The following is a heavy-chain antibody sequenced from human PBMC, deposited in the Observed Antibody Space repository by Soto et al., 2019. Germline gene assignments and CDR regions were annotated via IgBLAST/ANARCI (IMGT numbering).Heavy chain of an antibody. V-gene: IGHV3-23*01. D-gene: IGHD2-2*01. Sequence: EVQVLESGGGLVQPGGSLRLSCAASGFTFYNYAMGWVRQAPGKGLEWVSAITGSCRDTYYVDSVKGRFTISRDNSENTLYLQMNSLRAEDTAIYYCAILGSSSWSPHYYFDFWGQGTLVTVSS. CDR3: AILGSSSWSPHYYFDF. CDR2: ITGSCRDT. J-gene: IGHJ4*02. CDR1: GFTFYNYA.